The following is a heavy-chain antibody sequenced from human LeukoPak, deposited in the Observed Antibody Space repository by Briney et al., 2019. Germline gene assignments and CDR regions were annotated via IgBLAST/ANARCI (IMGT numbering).Heavy chain of an antibody. CDR3: ARIVVVAMGGMDV. V-gene: IGHV3-11*01. J-gene: IGHJ6*02. D-gene: IGHD2-21*01. CDR2: ISSSGSTI. Sequence: PGGSLSLSCAASGFTFNDYYMSWIRQAPGKGLEWVSYISSSGSTIYYADSVKGRFTISRDNAKNSLYLQMNSLRAEDTAVYYCARIVVVAMGGMDVWGQGTTVTVSS. CDR1: GFTFNDYY.